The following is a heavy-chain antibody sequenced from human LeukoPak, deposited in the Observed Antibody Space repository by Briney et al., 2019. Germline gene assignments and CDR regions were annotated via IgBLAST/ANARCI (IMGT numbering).Heavy chain of an antibody. CDR2: IYTSGST. CDR1: GGCIRSYY. CDR3: ARDAMIPFGGAFDI. V-gene: IGHV4-4*07. J-gene: IGHJ3*02. D-gene: IGHD3-16*01. Sequence: SETLSLTCTVSGGCIRSYYWSWIRPPAGKGLEWIGRIYTSGSTNYNPSLKSRVTMSVDTSKKQFSLKLSSVTAADTAVYYCARDAMIPFGGAFDIWGQGTMVTVSS.